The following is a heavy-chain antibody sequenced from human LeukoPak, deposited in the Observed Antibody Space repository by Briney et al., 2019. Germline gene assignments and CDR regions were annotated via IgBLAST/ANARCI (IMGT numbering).Heavy chain of an antibody. D-gene: IGHD3-3*01. CDR1: GYTFTNYY. Sequence: ASVNVSCKASGYTFTNYYMYWVRQAPGQGLEWMGIINPSGGSTNYAQKFQGRVTMTRDTSTSTVDMELSSLRSEDTAVYYCARASSIFGVISSYGMDVWGQGTTVTVSS. V-gene: IGHV1-46*01. CDR3: ARASSIFGVISSYGMDV. CDR2: INPSGGST. J-gene: IGHJ6*02.